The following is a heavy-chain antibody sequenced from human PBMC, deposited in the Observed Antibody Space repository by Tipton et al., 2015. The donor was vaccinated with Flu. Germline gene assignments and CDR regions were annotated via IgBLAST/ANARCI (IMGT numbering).Heavy chain of an antibody. CDR3: ARDLGSSGSFDY. CDR2: IYYSGST. V-gene: IGHV4-59*01. Sequence: GLVKPSETLSLTCTVSGGPISSYYWSWIRQPPGKGLEWIGYIYYSGSTKHNPSLKSRVAISVDTSKNQFSLKLSSVTAADTAVYYCARDLGSSGSFDYWGQGTLVTVSS. CDR1: GGPISSYY. J-gene: IGHJ4*02. D-gene: IGHD6-13*01.